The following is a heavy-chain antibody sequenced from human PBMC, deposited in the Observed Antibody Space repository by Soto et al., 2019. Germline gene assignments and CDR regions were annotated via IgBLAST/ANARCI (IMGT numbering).Heavy chain of an antibody. CDR1: GYTLTELS. J-gene: IGHJ4*02. CDR2: FDPEDGET. D-gene: IGHD2-8*01. V-gene: IGHV1-24*01. CDR3: ATNEGILYPPTVPVSGY. Sequence: GASVKVSCKVSGYTLTELSMHWVRQAPGKGLEWMGGFDPEDGETIYAQKFQGRVTMTEDTSTDTAYMELSSLRSEDTAVYYCATNEGILYPPTVPVSGYWGQGTLVTVSS.